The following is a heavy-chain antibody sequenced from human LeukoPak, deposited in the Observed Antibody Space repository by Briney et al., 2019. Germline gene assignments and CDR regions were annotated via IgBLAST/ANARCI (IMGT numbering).Heavy chain of an antibody. CDR1: GFTFSSYS. Sequence: TGGSLRLSCAASGFTFSSYSMNWVRQAPGKGLEWVSSISSSSSYIYYADSVKGRFTISRDNAKNSLYLQMNSLRAEDTAVYYCARDPGRSSGFYGENWFDPWGQGTLVTVSS. CDR2: ISSSSSYI. V-gene: IGHV3-21*04. D-gene: IGHD6-19*01. CDR3: ARDPGRSSGFYGENWFDP. J-gene: IGHJ5*02.